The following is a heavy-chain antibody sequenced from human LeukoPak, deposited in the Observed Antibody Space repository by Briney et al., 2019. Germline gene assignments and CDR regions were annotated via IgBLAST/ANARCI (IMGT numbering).Heavy chain of an antibody. J-gene: IGHJ6*03. D-gene: IGHD2-2*01. Sequence: PGGSLRLSCAASGLTVSRYWMSWVRQAPGKGLEWVANIKQDGSEEYYVDSVKGRFTISRDNAKNSLYLQMNSLRAEDTAVYYCAKDLASPIVVVPAALFGYYYYYMDVWGKGTTVTVSS. CDR2: IKQDGSEE. V-gene: IGHV3-7*03. CDR1: GLTVSRYW. CDR3: AKDLASPIVVVPAALFGYYYYYMDV.